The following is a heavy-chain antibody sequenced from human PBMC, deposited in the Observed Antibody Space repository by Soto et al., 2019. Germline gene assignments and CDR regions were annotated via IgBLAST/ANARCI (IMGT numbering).Heavy chain of an antibody. CDR1: GGSISSSSYY. Sequence: SETLSLTCTVSGGSISSSSYYWGWIRQPPGKGLEWIGSIYYSGSTYYNPSLKSRVTISADTSKNQFSLKLSSVTAADTAVYYCARLSSGSLNWFDPWGQGTLVTVSS. V-gene: IGHV4-39*01. CDR3: ARLSSGSLNWFDP. D-gene: IGHD3-10*01. J-gene: IGHJ5*02. CDR2: IYYSGST.